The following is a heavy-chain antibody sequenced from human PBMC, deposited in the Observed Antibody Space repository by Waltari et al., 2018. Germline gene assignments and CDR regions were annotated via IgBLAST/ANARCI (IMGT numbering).Heavy chain of an antibody. CDR2: IIPIFGTP. Sequence: QVHLVQSGVEVKKPGSSMKVSCKASGGNFGSYSIAWVRQAAGQGLEWLGGIIPIFGTPQYAQNFQGRLTLTADASTTTAYLEMSGLRSEDTAIYYCARRNLGFAFDVWGQGTLVIVSS. J-gene: IGHJ3*01. CDR3: ARRNLGFAFDV. CDR1: GGNFGSYS. V-gene: IGHV1-69*12. D-gene: IGHD1-1*01.